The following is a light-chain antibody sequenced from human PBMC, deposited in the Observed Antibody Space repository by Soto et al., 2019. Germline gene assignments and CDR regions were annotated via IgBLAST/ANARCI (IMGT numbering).Light chain of an antibody. CDR2: EVS. CDR1: SSDVGGYNY. CDR3: SSYTSSSTLG. Sequence: QSALTQPASVSGSPGPSITISCTGTSSDVGGYNYVSWYQQHPGKAPKLMIYEVSNRPSGVSNRFSGSKSGNTASLTISGLQAEDEADYYCSSYTSSSTLGFGTGTKLTVL. V-gene: IGLV2-14*01. J-gene: IGLJ1*01.